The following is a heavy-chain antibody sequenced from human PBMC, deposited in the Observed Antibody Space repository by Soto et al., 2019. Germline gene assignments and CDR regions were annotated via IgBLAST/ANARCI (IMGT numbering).Heavy chain of an antibody. CDR3: ARDQAEGAFDI. CDR2: ISYDGSNK. CDR1: GFTFSSYA. J-gene: IGHJ3*02. D-gene: IGHD6-25*01. V-gene: IGHV3-30-3*01. Sequence: GGSLRLSCAASGFTFSSYAMHWVRQAPGKGLEWVAVISYDGSNKYYADSVKGRFTISRDNSKNTLYLQMNSLRAEDTAVYYCARDQAEGAFDIWGQGTMVTVSS.